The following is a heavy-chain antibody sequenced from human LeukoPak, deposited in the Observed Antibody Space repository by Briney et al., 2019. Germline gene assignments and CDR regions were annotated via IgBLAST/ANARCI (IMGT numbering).Heavy chain of an antibody. CDR2: IWYDGTNK. V-gene: IGHV3-33*01. Sequence: GRSLRLSCAASGFSFSNYGMHWVRQAPGKGLEWVAVIWYDGTNKYYADSVKGRFTSSRDNSKNTLYLQMNSLRAEDTAVYYCARSSWGSYYPLFDYWGQGTLVTVSS. CDR1: GFSFSNYG. CDR3: ARSSWGSYYPLFDY. J-gene: IGHJ4*02. D-gene: IGHD3-10*01.